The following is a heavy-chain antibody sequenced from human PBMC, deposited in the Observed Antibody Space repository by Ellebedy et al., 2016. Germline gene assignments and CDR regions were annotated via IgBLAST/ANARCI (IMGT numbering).Heavy chain of an antibody. Sequence: ASVKVSCKASGYTFTGYYMHWVRQAPGQGLEWMGWINPNSGGTNYARKFQGWVTMTRDTSISTAYMELSRLRSDDTAVYYCARAATVTTRRFDYWGQGTLVTVSS. CDR1: GYTFTGYY. CDR2: INPNSGGT. D-gene: IGHD4-17*01. J-gene: IGHJ4*02. CDR3: ARAATVTTRRFDY. V-gene: IGHV1-2*04.